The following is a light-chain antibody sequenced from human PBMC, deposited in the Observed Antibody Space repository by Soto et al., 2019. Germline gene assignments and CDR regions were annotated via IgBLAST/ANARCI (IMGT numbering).Light chain of an antibody. CDR3: QQYGSSPTT. CDR2: GAS. Sequence: EIVLTQSPGTLSLSPGERATLSCRASQSVSSSYLAWYQQKPGQAPRLLISGASSRATGIPDRFTGGGSGTDFTLTISRLEPEDFAVYYCQQYGSSPTTFGQGTKVDIK. J-gene: IGKJ1*01. V-gene: IGKV3-20*01. CDR1: QSVSSSY.